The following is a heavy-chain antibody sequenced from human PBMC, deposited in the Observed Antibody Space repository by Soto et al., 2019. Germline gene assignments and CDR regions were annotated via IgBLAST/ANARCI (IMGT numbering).Heavy chain of an antibody. V-gene: IGHV3-30*18. CDR1: GFTFSSYG. D-gene: IGHD6-19*01. CDR2: ISYDGSNK. Sequence: QVQLVESGGGVVQPGRSLRLSCAASGFTFSSYGMHWVRQAPGKGLEWVAVISYDGSNKYYADSVKGRFTISRDNSKNTLYLQMNSLRAEDTAVDYCAKDQWLAQYYFDYWGQGTLVTVSS. J-gene: IGHJ4*02. CDR3: AKDQWLAQYYFDY.